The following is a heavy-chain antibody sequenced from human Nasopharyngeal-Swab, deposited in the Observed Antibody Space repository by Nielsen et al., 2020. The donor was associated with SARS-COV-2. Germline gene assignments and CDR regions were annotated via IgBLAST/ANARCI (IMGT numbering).Heavy chain of an antibody. V-gene: IGHV3-7*01. J-gene: IGHJ6*02. Sequence: GGSLRLSCAASGFTLSSYWMSWVRQAPGKGLEWVANIQQDGSEKYYVDSVKGRFTISRDNAKNSLYLQMNSLRAEDTAVYYCARDGVAVGNGYYYYGMDVWGQGTTVTVSS. D-gene: IGHD3-3*01. CDR1: GFTLSSYW. CDR2: IQQDGSEK. CDR3: ARDGVAVGNGYYYYGMDV.